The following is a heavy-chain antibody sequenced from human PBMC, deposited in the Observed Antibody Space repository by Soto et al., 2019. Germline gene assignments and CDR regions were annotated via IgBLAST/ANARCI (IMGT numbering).Heavy chain of an antibody. J-gene: IGHJ4*02. CDR1: GFTFSNAW. Sequence: PGGSLRLSCAASGFTFSNAWMNWVRQAPGKGLEWVGRIKSKTDGGTTDYAAPVKGRFTISRDDSKNTLYLQMNSLRAEDTAVYYCARGLYSGWHYFDYWGQGALVTVSS. D-gene: IGHD5-12*01. CDR3: ARGLYSGWHYFDY. V-gene: IGHV3-15*07. CDR2: IKSKTDGGTT.